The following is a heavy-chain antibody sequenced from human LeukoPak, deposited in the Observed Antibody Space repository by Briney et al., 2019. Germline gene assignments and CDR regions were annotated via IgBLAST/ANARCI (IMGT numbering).Heavy chain of an antibody. CDR3: ARDSPGYLAYDS. J-gene: IGHJ4*02. V-gene: IGHV3-7*04. D-gene: IGHD1-1*01. CDR2: IKEDGSAT. Sequence: GGSLRLSCAASGFTFSTYWMTWVRQAPGKGPEWVANIKEDGSATYYVDSVKGRFISRDNAKKSLYLQMNSLRAEDTAVYYCARDSPGYLAYDSWGQGTLVTVSS. CDR1: GFTFSTYW.